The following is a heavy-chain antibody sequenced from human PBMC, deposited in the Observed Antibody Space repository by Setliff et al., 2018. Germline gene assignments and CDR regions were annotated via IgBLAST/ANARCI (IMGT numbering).Heavy chain of an antibody. CDR3: AKRGPYCSGGTCHYYFDY. CDR2: MADDGSNQ. CDR1: GFTFDTYA. Sequence: PGGSLRLSCAASGFTFDTYAMDWLRQAPGKGLEWVAVMADDGSNQYYADSVKGRFTISRDNSKSTVYLEMNSLRAEDTAVYYCAKRGPYCSGGTCHYYFDYWGQGTLVTVSS. D-gene: IGHD2-15*01. J-gene: IGHJ4*02. V-gene: IGHV3-30*18.